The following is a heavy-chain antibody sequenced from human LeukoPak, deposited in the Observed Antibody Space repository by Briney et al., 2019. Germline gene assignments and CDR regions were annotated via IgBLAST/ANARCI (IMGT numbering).Heavy chain of an antibody. CDR1: GGSISSGGYS. CDR3: ARVCGGDCYRAFDI. CDR2: IYHSGST. J-gene: IGHJ3*02. D-gene: IGHD2-21*02. V-gene: IGHV4-30-2*01. Sequence: NPSETLSLTCAVSGGSISSGGYSWSWIRQPPGKGLEWIGYIYHSGSTYYNPSLKSRVTISVDRSKNQFSLKLSSVTAADTAVHYCARVCGGDCYRAFDIWGQGTMVTVSS.